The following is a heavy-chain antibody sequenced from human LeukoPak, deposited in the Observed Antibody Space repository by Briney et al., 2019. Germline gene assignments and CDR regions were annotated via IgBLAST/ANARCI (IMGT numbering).Heavy chain of an antibody. V-gene: IGHV3-33*08. CDR3: ARAPSEIGGYYPEYFRH. J-gene: IGHJ1*01. D-gene: IGHD3-22*01. CDR2: IRHDGSYK. CDR1: GFSFRGYV. Sequence: GGSLRLSCAASGFSFRGYVMYWVRQAPGKGLEGVALIRHDGSYKDYADSVKGRFTISRDNAKNTVSLQMNSLRAEDTGVYYCARAPSEIGGYYPEYFRHWGQGTLVTVSS.